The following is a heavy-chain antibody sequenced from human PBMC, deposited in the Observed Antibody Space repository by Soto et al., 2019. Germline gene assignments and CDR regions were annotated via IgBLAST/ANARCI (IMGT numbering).Heavy chain of an antibody. J-gene: IGHJ4*02. CDR3: AREDSSSWGFDY. V-gene: IGHV3-33*01. Sequence: QVQLVESGGGVVQPGRSLRLSCAASGFTFSSYGMHWVRQAPGKGLEWVAVIWYDGSNKYYADSVKGRFTISRDNSKNALDLQMNSLRAEDTVVYYCAREDSSSWGFDYWGQGTLVTGSS. CDR1: GFTFSSYG. D-gene: IGHD6-13*01. CDR2: IWYDGSNK.